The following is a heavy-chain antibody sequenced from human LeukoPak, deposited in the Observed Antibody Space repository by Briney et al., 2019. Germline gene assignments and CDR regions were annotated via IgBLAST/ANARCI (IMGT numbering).Heavy chain of an antibody. CDR1: GFTLSSYG. D-gene: IGHD7-27*01. CDR3: ARDLAWGAFDY. J-gene: IGHJ4*02. CDR2: VSPPGGGT. V-gene: IGHV3-23*01. Sequence: PGGSLRLSCAASGFTLSSYGMNWVRQAPGKGLEWVSGVSPPGGGTYYADSVKGRFTISRDDSRNTLSLQMNSLRVEDTAVYYCARDLAWGAFDYWGQGILVAVSS.